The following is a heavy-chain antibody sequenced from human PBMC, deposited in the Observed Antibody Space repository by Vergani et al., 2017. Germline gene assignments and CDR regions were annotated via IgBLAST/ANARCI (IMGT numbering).Heavy chain of an antibody. J-gene: IGHJ4*02. CDR2: INITGDST. CDR1: GFTFISHA. CDR3: GRGSDNYN. Sequence: EVQFLQSEGAVVQPGGSLSLSCVASGFTFISHAMSWVRQGHGQGLDWISSINITGDSTHYADSVKGRFTISRANSKNTLYLQMNSRRVEETAVYYCGRGSDNYNWGQGTLVIVAS. V-gene: IGHV3-23*01. D-gene: IGHD5-24*01.